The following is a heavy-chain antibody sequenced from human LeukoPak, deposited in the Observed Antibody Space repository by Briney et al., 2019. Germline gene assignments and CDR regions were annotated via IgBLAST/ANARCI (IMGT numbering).Heavy chain of an antibody. J-gene: IGHJ3*02. CDR2: MYYNGNT. D-gene: IGHD3-22*01. CDR1: GGSISGYY. V-gene: IGHV4-59*08. Sequence: SETLSLTCTVSGGSISGYYWSWIRQSPGKGLVWIGYMYYNGNTNYNPSLKSRVTMAIDMSKNHFSLTLSSVTAADTALYYCARHFTYYYDSSGYPRDAFDIWGQGTMVTVSS. CDR3: ARHFTYYYDSSGYPRDAFDI.